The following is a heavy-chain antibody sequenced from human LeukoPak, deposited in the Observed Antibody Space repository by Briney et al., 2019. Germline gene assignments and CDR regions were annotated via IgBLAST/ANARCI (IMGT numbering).Heavy chain of an antibody. Sequence: GGSLSLSCAASGFTFSSYSMNWVRQAPGKGLEWVSSISSSSSSIYYADSVRGRFTISRDNAKNSLYLQMNSLRAEDTAVYYCARDPLSAGAEYFQYWGQGTLVTVSS. CDR2: ISSSSSSI. CDR3: ARDPLSAGAEYFQY. V-gene: IGHV3-21*01. J-gene: IGHJ1*01. CDR1: GFTFSSYS. D-gene: IGHD6-25*01.